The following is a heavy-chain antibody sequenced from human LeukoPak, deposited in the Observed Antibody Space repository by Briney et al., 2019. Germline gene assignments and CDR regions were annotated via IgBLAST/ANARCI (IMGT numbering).Heavy chain of an antibody. Sequence: SETLSLTCVVYGGSFSDYYWTWVRQPPGKGLEWIGEINHSGTTKYNPSLKSRVTISIHTSNNQFSLKLNSVTAADTAVYYCARGEGTLAGRRWPYSFSNYADVWGKGAPVTVSS. CDR1: GGSFSDYY. D-gene: IGHD6-19*01. J-gene: IGHJ6*03. CDR3: ARGEGTLAGRRWPYSFSNYADV. CDR2: INHSGTT. V-gene: IGHV4-34*01.